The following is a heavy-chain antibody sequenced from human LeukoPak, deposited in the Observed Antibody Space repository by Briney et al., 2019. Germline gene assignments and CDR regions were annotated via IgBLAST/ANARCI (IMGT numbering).Heavy chain of an antibody. V-gene: IGHV1-69*01. CDR3: ASYRGGVLVHLERGAPFDI. CDR1: GGTFSSYA. J-gene: IGHJ3*02. CDR2: SIPIFGTA. Sequence: SVKVSCKASGGTFSSYAISWVRQAPGQGLKWMGGSIPIFGTANYAQKFQGRVTITADESTSTAYMELGSLRSEDTAVYYCASYRGGVLVHLERGAPFDIWGQGTMVTVSS. D-gene: IGHD1-1*01.